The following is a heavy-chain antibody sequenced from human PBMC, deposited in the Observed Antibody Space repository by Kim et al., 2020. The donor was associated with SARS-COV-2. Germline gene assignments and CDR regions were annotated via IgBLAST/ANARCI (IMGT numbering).Heavy chain of an antibody. J-gene: IGHJ2*01. D-gene: IGHD1-26*01. CDR2: INHSGST. V-gene: IGHV4-34*01. CDR3: ARDRIVGATTSYWYFDL. Sequence: SETLSLTCAVYGGSFSGYYWSWIRQPPGKGLEWIGEINHSGSTNYNPSLKSRVTISVDTSKNQFSLKLSSVTAADTAVYYCARDRIVGATTSYWYFDLWGRGTLVTVSS. CDR1: GGSFSGYY.